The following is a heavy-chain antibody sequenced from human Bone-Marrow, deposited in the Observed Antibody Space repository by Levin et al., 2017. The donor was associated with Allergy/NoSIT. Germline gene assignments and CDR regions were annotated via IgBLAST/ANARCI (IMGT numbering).Heavy chain of an antibody. J-gene: IGHJ6*02. V-gene: IGHV3-30*18. Sequence: GGSLRLSCAASGFSFSSYGVHWVRQAPGKGLEWVGVVSYDGSNEYYADSVRGRFAISRDASKNTLFLQMNSLRPEDTAVYYCAKDQGENSKFFYYSLDVWGQGTTVIVSS. CDR2: VSYDGSNE. D-gene: IGHD4-11*01. CDR1: GFSFSSYG. CDR3: AKDQGENSKFFYYSLDV.